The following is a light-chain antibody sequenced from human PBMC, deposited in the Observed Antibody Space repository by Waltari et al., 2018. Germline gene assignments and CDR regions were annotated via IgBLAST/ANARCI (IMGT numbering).Light chain of an antibody. CDR3: QKYDFLPAT. CDR1: QGVGKH. CDR2: HTS. J-gene: IGKJ1*01. Sequence: EIVLTQSPGTLSVSRGERATLSCRPSQGVGKHLAWDQERPGQAPRPLLYHTSIRATGIPDRFSGSGYGTDFSLTISRLEPEDFAVYYCQKYDFLPATFGQGTTVEIK. V-gene: IGKV3-20*01.